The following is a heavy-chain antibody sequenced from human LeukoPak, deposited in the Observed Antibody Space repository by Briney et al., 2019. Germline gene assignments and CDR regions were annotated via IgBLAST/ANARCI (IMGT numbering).Heavy chain of an antibody. Sequence: GGSLRLSCAASGFTVSSNYMSWVRQAPGKGLEWVSVIYSGGSTYYADSVKGRFTISRDNSKNTLYLQMNSLRAEDTAVYYCARAQKAVAGVYYYGMDVWGQGTTVTVSS. CDR1: GFTVSSNY. CDR2: IYSGGST. D-gene: IGHD6-19*01. J-gene: IGHJ6*02. V-gene: IGHV3-53*01. CDR3: ARAQKAVAGVYYYGMDV.